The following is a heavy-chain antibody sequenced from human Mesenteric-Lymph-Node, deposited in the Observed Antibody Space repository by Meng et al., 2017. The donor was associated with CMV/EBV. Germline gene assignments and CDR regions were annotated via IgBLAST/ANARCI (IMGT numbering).Heavy chain of an antibody. CDR2: INQDESQK. V-gene: IGHV3-7*01. J-gene: IGHJ4*02. Sequence: GGSLRLSCAASGFTFSSYDMHWVRQAPGKGLEWVANINQDESQKNYLDSVKGRFTISRDNAKNSLFLQMNSLRVDDTAVYYCARDAPAIIDYWGQGTLVTVSS. CDR3: ARDAPAIIDY. CDR1: GFTFSSYD. D-gene: IGHD2-2*01.